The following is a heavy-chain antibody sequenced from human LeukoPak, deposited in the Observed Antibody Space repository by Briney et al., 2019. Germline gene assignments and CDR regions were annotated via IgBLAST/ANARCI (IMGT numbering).Heavy chain of an antibody. J-gene: IGHJ3*02. Sequence: GGSLRLSCAASGFTVSSIHMVWVRQAPGKGLEWVSVTYTGGNSYYADSVKGRFVISRDISKNTLYLQMNSLRAEDSALYYCARGGRGSAAVVAPRSFDIWGQGTMVTVSS. V-gene: IGHV3-53*01. CDR3: ARGGRGSAAVVAPRSFDI. CDR2: TYTGGNS. CDR1: GFTVSSIH. D-gene: IGHD3-22*01.